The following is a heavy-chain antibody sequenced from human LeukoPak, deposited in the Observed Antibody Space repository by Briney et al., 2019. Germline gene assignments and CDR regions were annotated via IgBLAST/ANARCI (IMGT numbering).Heavy chain of an antibody. J-gene: IGHJ4*02. V-gene: IGHV3-30*03. D-gene: IGHD2-2*01. CDR1: GFTFSSYG. CDR3: ARDKGWVVPAAILDY. Sequence: SGGSLRLSCAASGFTFSSYGMHWVRQAPGKGLEWVAVISYDGSNKYYADSVKGRFTISRDNSKNTLYLQMNSPRAEDTAVYYCARDKGWVVPAAILDYWGQGTLVTVSS. CDR2: ISYDGSNK.